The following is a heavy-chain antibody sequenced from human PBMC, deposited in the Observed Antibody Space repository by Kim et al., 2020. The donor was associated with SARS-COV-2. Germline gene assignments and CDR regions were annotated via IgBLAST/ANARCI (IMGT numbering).Heavy chain of an antibody. Sequence: YSQKFQGRVTITRDTYASTAYMELSSLRSEDTAVYYCAWTTGTIVAPLDYWGQGTLVTVSS. D-gene: IGHD1-1*01. V-gene: IGHV1-3*01. CDR3: AWTTGTIVAPLDY. J-gene: IGHJ4*02.